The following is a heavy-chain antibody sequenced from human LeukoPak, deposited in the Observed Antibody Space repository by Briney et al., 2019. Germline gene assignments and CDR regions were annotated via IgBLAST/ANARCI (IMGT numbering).Heavy chain of an antibody. Sequence: ASVKVSCKASGYTFTSYGISWVRQAPGQGLEWMGWMSANNGNTNYAQNLQGRVTMTTDTSTSTAYMELRNLRSDDTAVYYCAKGGCSGGSCYWGNWFDPWGQGTLVTVSS. CDR2: MSANNGNT. J-gene: IGHJ5*02. CDR3: AKGGCSGGSCYWGNWFDP. CDR1: GYTFTSYG. D-gene: IGHD2-15*01. V-gene: IGHV1-18*01.